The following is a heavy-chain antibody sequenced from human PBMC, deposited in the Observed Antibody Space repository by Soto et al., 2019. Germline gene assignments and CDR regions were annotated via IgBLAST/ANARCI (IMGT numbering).Heavy chain of an antibody. CDR3: AKTAPPYYYDSSGYYYDY. J-gene: IGHJ4*02. D-gene: IGHD3-22*01. V-gene: IGHV3-23*01. CDR2: ISGSGGST. CDR1: GFTFSSYA. Sequence: PGGSLRLSCAASGFTFSSYAMSWVRQAPGKGLEWVSAISGSGGSTYYADSVKGRFTISRDNSKNTLYLQMNSLRAEDTAVYYCAKTAPPYYYDSSGYYYDYWGQGTLVTVSS.